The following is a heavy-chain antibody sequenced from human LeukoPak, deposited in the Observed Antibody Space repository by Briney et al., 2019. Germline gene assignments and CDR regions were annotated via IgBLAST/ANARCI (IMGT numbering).Heavy chain of an antibody. J-gene: IGHJ3*02. Sequence: SETLSLTCTVSGGFISSYYWSWIRQPAGKGLEWIGRIYTSGSTNYNPSLKSRVTMSVDTSKNQFSLKLSSVTAADTAVYYCARDRVVPAARGDAFDIWGQGTMVTVSS. V-gene: IGHV4-4*07. CDR3: ARDRVVPAARGDAFDI. D-gene: IGHD2-2*01. CDR1: GGFISSYY. CDR2: IYTSGST.